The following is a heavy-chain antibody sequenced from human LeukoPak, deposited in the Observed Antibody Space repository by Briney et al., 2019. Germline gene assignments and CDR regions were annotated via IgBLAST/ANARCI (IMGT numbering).Heavy chain of an antibody. Sequence: ESGPTLVKPTQTLTLTCTFPGFSLSTSGVGVGWIRQPPGKALEWLALIYWNDDKRYSPSLKSRLTITKDTSKNQVVLTMTNMDPVDTATYYCAHNVLPAIVVPAAIPHNWFDPWGQGTLVTVSS. CDR3: AHNVLPAIVVPAAIPHNWFDP. CDR1: GFSLSTSGVG. CDR2: IYWNDDK. J-gene: IGHJ5*02. D-gene: IGHD2-2*01. V-gene: IGHV2-5*01.